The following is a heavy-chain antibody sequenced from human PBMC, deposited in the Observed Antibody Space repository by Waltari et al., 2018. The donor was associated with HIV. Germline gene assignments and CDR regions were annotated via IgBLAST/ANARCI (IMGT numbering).Heavy chain of an antibody. D-gene: IGHD5-12*01. CDR1: GGSISSYY. CDR2: IYYSGST. V-gene: IGHV4-59*01. J-gene: IGHJ4*02. Sequence: QVQLQESGPGLVKPSETLSLTCTVSGGSISSYYWSWIRPPPGKGLEWIGYIYYSGSTNYNPSLKSRVTISVDTSKNQFSLKLSSVTAADTAVYYCARAGGHIVATIPPYYFDYWGQGTLVTVSS. CDR3: ARAGGHIVATIPPYYFDY.